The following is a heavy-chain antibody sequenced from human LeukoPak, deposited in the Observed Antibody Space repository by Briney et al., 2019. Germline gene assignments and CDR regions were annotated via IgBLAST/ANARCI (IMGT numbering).Heavy chain of an antibody. CDR1: GYTFTSYG. D-gene: IGHD3-3*01. CDR3: ARAQDYDFWSAHVVNWFDP. CDR2: VSAYNGNT. Sequence: ASVKVSCQASGYTFTSYGISWVRQAPGQGLEWMGWVSAYNGNTNYAQKLQGRVTMTTDTSTSTAYMELRSLRSDDTAVYYCARAQDYDFWSAHVVNWFDPWGQGTLVTVSS. V-gene: IGHV1-18*01. J-gene: IGHJ5*02.